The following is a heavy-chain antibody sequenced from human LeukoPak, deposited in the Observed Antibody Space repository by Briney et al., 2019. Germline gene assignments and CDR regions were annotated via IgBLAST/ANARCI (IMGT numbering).Heavy chain of an antibody. Sequence: GGSLRLSCAASGFNFDDYAMHWVRQAPGKGLEWVSGISWNSGSIGYADSVKGRFTISRDNAKNSLYLQMNSLRAEDMALYYCARGDTAMVTGYFDYWGQGTLVTVSS. V-gene: IGHV3-9*03. CDR2: ISWNSGSI. CDR3: ARGDTAMVTGYFDY. D-gene: IGHD5-18*01. J-gene: IGHJ4*02. CDR1: GFNFDDYA.